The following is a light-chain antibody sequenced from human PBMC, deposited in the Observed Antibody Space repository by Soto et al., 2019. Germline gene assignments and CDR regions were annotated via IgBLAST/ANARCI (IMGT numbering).Light chain of an antibody. CDR1: QSVSSSY. V-gene: IGKV3-20*01. Sequence: EMVLTQSPGTLSLSPGERATLSCRASQSVSSSYLAWYQQKPCQAPRLLIYGASSRSTGIPDRFSGSVSGTDFTLTISRLETEDFAVYYCKEDGSSPLTFGGGTKVEIK. CDR3: KEDGSSPLT. CDR2: GAS. J-gene: IGKJ4*01.